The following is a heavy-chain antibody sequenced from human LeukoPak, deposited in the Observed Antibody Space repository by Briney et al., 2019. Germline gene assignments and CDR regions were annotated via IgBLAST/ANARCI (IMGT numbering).Heavy chain of an antibody. CDR1: GFNVNRNY. J-gene: IGHJ4*02. CDR3: ARASTKSPLRFVLLFDH. V-gene: IGHV3-53*01. Sequence: GGSLRLXCTLSGFNVNRNYMGWVRQAPGKGLEWVSVIYTGGTVHYADSVKGRFTISRDDSKNTLYLQMSHLRAEDTAVYYCARASTKSPLRFVLLFDHWGQGTLVTVSS. CDR2: IYTGGTV. D-gene: IGHD3-10*01.